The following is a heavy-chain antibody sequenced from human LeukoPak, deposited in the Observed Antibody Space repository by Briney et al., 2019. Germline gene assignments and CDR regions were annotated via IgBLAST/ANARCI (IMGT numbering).Heavy chain of an antibody. CDR2: IYHSGST. CDR1: GGSISSSNW. CDR3: ARSPRRPHFYSSGSYYYYFDY. D-gene: IGHD3-10*01. V-gene: IGHV4-4*02. Sequence: SGTLSLTCAVSGGSISSSNWWSWVRQPPGKGLEWIGEIYHSGSTNHNPSLKSRVTISVDKSKNQFSLKLSSVTAADTAVYYCARSPRRPHFYSSGSYYYYFDYWGQGTLVTVSS. J-gene: IGHJ4*02.